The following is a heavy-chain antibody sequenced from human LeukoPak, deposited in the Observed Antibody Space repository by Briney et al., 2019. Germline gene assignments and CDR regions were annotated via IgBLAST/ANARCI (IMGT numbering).Heavy chain of an antibody. CDR1: GGSISTSSYY. CDR2: IFYGRST. CDR3: VRHQDSGAHESAFNV. D-gene: IGHD4-17*01. J-gene: IGHJ3*01. V-gene: IGHV4-39*01. Sequence: SETLSLTCTVSGGSISTSSYYWGWIRQPPGKDLEWIGSIFYGRSTYYNPSLKSRLAITVDTSKNQFSLGLSSVTAADTAVYYCVRHQDSGAHESAFNVWGQGTMVTVSS.